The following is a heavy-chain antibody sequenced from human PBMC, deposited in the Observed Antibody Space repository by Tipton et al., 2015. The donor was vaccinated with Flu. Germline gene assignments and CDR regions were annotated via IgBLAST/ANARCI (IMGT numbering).Heavy chain of an antibody. J-gene: IGHJ4*02. D-gene: IGHD3-10*01. CDR3: ARSTYYYGSESSDY. CDR2: IFHSGNS. V-gene: IGHV4-38-2*01. CDR1: GYSIGSSNYY. Sequence: TLSLTCAVSGYSIGSSNYYWGWIRQPPGKGLEWIGNIFHSGNSYHNPSLKSRVAISVDTAKNQFSQRLSSVTAADTAVYYCARSTYYYGSESSDYWGQGTLVTVSS.